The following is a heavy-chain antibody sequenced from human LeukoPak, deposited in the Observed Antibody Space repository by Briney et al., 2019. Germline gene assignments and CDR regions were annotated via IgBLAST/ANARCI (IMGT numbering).Heavy chain of an antibody. CDR2: ISHDGGNE. J-gene: IGHJ6*02. D-gene: IGHD4-11*01. Sequence: PGRSLRLSCAASGFTFSRYGMHWVRQAPGKGLEWVAVISHDGGNEYYADSVKGRFTISRDNSKNTLYLRMDSLRAEDTAVYYCAKDSSTSNPYYGLDVWGQGTTVTVSS. V-gene: IGHV3-30-3*01. CDR3: AKDSSTSNPYYGLDV. CDR1: GFTFSRYG.